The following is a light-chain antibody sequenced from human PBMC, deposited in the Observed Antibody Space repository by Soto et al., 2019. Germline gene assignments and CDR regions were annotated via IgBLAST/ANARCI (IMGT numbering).Light chain of an antibody. Sequence: DIVLTQSPGTLSLSPGERAALSCRASQSVSSSYLAWYQQKPGQAPRLLIYGASNRATGIADRFSGSGSGTDFTLTISSLEPEDFAVYYCQQRSNWLWTFGQGTKVEIK. CDR2: GAS. V-gene: IGKV3D-20*02. CDR3: QQRSNWLWT. J-gene: IGKJ1*01. CDR1: QSVSSSY.